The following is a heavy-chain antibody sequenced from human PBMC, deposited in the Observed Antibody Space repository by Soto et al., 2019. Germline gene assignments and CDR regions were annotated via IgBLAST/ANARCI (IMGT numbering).Heavy chain of an antibody. CDR2: IYYSGST. J-gene: IGHJ5*02. V-gene: IGHV4-39*01. CDR1: GGSISSSSYY. CDR3: ARHIVVLVFGVDNWFDP. D-gene: IGHD3-3*01. Sequence: PSETLSPTCTVSGGSISSSSYYWGWIRQPPGKGMEWIGSIYYSGSTYHNPSLKSRVTISVDTSKNQFSLKLSSVTAADTAVYYCARHIVVLVFGVDNWFDPWGQGTLVTVSS.